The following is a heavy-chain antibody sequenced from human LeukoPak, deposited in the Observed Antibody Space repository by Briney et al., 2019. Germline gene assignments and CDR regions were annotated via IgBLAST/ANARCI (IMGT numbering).Heavy chain of an antibody. V-gene: IGHV1-69*13. J-gene: IGHJ6*02. CDR1: GGTFSSYA. CDR2: IIPIFGTA. D-gene: IGHD4/OR15-4a*01. CDR3: ARSPLTMVIYYYYGMDV. Sequence: ASVKVSCKASGGTFSSYAISWVRQAPGQGLEWMGGIIPIFGTANYAQKFQGRVTITADESTSTAYMELSSLRSEDTAVYYCARSPLTMVIYYYYGMDVWGQGTTVTVSS.